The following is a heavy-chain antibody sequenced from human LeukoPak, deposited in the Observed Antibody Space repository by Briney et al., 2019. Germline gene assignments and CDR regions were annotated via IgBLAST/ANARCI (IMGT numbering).Heavy chain of an antibody. CDR2: IYPGDSDT. Sequence: GESLKISCQCSGFNFATHWLGWVRQMPGKGPEWMGIIYPGDSDTRYNPSFQGQVTISADKSLRTAYLQWSSLKASDNGIYFCARHVSPGYSRSWYEDWGQGTLVTVSS. CDR1: GFNFATHW. J-gene: IGHJ4*01. CDR3: ARHVSPGYSRSWYED. D-gene: IGHD6-13*01. V-gene: IGHV5-51*01.